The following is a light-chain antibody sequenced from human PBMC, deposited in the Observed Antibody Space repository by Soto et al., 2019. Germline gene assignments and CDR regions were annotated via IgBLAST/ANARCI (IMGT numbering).Light chain of an antibody. CDR1: QSISNY. J-gene: IGKJ5*01. V-gene: IGKV3-11*01. Sequence: EIVMTQSPATLSVSPGERATLSFRASQSISNYLAWYQHKPGQAPRLLIYDASNRATATPPRFSGSGSGTDFTLTISSLEPEDFAVYYCQQRSAGVTFGQGTRLEIK. CDR2: DAS. CDR3: QQRSAGVT.